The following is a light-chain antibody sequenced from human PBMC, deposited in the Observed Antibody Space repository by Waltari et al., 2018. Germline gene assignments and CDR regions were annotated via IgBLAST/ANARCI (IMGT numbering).Light chain of an antibody. CDR2: DVS. Sequence: QSALTQPRSVSGSPGQSVIISCTGTSSDVGAYYYVSCYQQHPGKAPKLLIYDVSKRPSGVPDRFSGSKSGNTASLTISGLQAEDEADYYCCSYAGSYTWVFGGGTKLTVL. J-gene: IGLJ3*02. CDR1: SSDVGAYYY. V-gene: IGLV2-11*01. CDR3: CSYAGSYTWV.